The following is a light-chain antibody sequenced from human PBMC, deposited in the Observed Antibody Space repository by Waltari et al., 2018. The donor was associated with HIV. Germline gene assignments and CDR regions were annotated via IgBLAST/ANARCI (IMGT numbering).Light chain of an antibody. CDR3: QQYNNWPRT. CDR2: GAS. V-gene: IGKV3-15*01. J-gene: IGKJ4*02. CDR1: QSINNT. Sequence: EIVMTQSPVTLSVSPGERGTVSCRASQSINNTLAWYQHKPGQAPRLLIYGASTRATGIPARFSGSGSGTDFSLNISTLQSEDFAVYYCQQYNNWPRTFGRGTKVEIK.